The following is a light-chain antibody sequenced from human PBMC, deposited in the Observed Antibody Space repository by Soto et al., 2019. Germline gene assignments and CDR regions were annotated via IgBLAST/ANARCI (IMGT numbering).Light chain of an antibody. CDR1: ESISRW. CDR2: DAS. Sequence: DTPMKQALSPLSACLGERVPITCPASESISRWLAAYQQKTGKAPKLLIYDASSLESGVPSRFSGSGSGTEFTLTISSLQPDDFATYYCQQYNSYSITFGQGTRLAIK. CDR3: QQYNSYSIT. V-gene: IGKV1-5*01. J-gene: IGKJ5*01.